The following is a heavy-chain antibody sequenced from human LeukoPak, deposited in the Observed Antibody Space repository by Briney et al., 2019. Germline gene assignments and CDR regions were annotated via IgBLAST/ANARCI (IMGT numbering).Heavy chain of an antibody. CDR2: ISAYNGNT. CDR1: GYTFTGYY. V-gene: IGHV1-18*04. D-gene: IGHD5-24*01. CDR3: ARDRRPRDGYNLGFDY. J-gene: IGHJ4*02. Sequence: GASVKVSCKASGYTFTGYYMHWVRQAPGQGLEWMGWISAYNGNTNYAQKLQGRVTMTTDTSTSTAYMELRSLRSDDTAVYYCARDRRPRDGYNLGFDYWGQGTLVTVSS.